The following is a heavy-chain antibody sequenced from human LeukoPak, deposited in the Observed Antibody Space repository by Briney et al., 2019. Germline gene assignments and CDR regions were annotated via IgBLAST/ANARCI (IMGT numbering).Heavy chain of an antibody. J-gene: IGHJ4*02. CDR1: GFTFSSYS. CDR2: ISSSSSYI. CDR3: ARVLAIRAAAGTFDY. D-gene: IGHD6-13*01. Sequence: PGGSLRLSCAASGFTFSSYSMNWVRQAPGKGLEWVSSISSSSSYIYYADSVKGRFTISRDNAKNSLYLQMNSLRAEDTALYYCARVLAIRAAAGTFDYWGQGTLVTVSS. V-gene: IGHV3-21*04.